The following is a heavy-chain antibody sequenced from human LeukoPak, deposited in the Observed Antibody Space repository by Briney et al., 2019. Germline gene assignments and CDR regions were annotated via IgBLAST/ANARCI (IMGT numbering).Heavy chain of an antibody. V-gene: IGHV3-33*01. CDR3: VRYCSSTSCYTNAFDI. CDR2: IWYDGSNK. D-gene: IGHD2-2*02. Sequence: GRSLRLSCAASGFTFSSYGMHWVRQAPGKGLEWVAVIWYDGSNKYYADSVKGRFTISRDNSKNTLYLQMNSLRAEDTAVYYCVRYCSSTSCYTNAFDIWGQGTMVTVSS. J-gene: IGHJ3*02. CDR1: GFTFSSYG.